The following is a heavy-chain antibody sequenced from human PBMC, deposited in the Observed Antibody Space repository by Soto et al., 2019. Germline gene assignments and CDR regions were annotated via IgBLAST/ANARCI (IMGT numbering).Heavy chain of an antibody. Sequence: QITLKESGPPLVKPTQTLTLTCTFSGFSLSTSGVGVGWIRQPPGKALEWLALVYWDDDKRYSPSLKSRLTITKDTSKNQVVLTMTNMDPVDTATYYCAHRSIGPCFDYWGQGTLVTVSS. CDR2: VYWDDDK. CDR3: AHRSIGPCFDY. CDR1: GFSLSTSGVG. J-gene: IGHJ4*02. V-gene: IGHV2-5*02.